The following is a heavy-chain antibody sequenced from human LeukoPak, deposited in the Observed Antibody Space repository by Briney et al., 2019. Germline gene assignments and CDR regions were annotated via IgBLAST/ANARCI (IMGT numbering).Heavy chain of an antibody. Sequence: PGGSLRLSCAASGFTFDDYGMSWVRQAPGKGLEWVSYISSSGGTIYYADSVKGRFTISRANAKNSLYLQMNSVRVEDTAVYYCARDLWGSSRPPFDYWGQGTLVTVS. J-gene: IGHJ4*02. CDR2: ISSSGGTI. CDR1: GFTFDDYG. V-gene: IGHV3-48*03. CDR3: ARDLWGSSRPPFDY. D-gene: IGHD3-16*02.